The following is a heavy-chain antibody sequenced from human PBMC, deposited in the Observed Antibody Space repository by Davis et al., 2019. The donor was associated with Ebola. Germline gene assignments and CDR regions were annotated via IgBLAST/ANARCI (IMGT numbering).Heavy chain of an antibody. J-gene: IGHJ4*02. CDR3: ARDIITMMGSDY. V-gene: IGHV1-2*02. CDR2: INPNSGGT. D-gene: IGHD3-22*01. CDR1: GYTFTGYY. Sequence: ASVKVSCKASGYTFTGYYMHWVRQAPGQGLEWMGWINPNSGGTNYAQKFQGRVTMTRDTSISTAYMELSRLRSDDTAVYYCARDIITMMGSDYWGQGTLVTVSS.